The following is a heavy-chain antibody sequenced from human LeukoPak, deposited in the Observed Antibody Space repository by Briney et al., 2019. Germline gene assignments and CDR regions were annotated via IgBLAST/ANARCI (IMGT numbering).Heavy chain of an antibody. V-gene: IGHV3-7*01. Sequence: GGSLRLSCAASGFAFSSYWMSWARQAPGKGLEWVANITLDGSEKYYVDSVKGRFTISRDNAKNSLYLQMNSLRVEDTAVYYCARGVYGSGSSHDYWGQGTLVTVSS. CDR1: GFAFSSYW. D-gene: IGHD3-10*01. CDR2: ITLDGSEK. CDR3: ARGVYGSGSSHDY. J-gene: IGHJ4*02.